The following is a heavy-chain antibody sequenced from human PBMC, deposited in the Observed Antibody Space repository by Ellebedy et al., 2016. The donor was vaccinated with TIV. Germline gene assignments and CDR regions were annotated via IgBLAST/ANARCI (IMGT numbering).Heavy chain of an antibody. Sequence: GGSLRLSXAASGFTFSSHWMHWVRQAPGKGLVWVARINSVGSTTDYADSVKGRFTISRDNAKNTVYLQMSSLRAEDAAVSLQMNSLRDDDTAVYYCARGSSGWYIDYWGQGTLVTVSS. J-gene: IGHJ4*02. CDR1: GFTFSSHW. D-gene: IGHD6-19*01. CDR3: MNSLRDDDTAVYYCARGSSGWYIDY. V-gene: IGHV3-74*01. CDR2: INSVGSTT.